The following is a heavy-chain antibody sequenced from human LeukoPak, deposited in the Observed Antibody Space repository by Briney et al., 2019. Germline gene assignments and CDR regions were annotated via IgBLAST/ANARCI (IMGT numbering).Heavy chain of an antibody. J-gene: IGHJ4*02. CDR1: GFTFSSYG. CDR3: CQSGSYGY. Sequence: GGSLRLSCAASGFTFSSYGMHWVRQAPGKGLEWVAVISYDGSNKYYADSVKGRFTIPRDNSKNTLYLQMNSLRAEDTAVYYCCQSGSYGYWGQGTLVTVSS. D-gene: IGHD1-26*01. CDR2: ISYDGSNK. V-gene: IGHV3-30*03.